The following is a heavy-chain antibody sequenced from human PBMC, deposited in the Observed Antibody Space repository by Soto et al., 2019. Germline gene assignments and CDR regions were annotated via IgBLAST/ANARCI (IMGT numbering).Heavy chain of an antibody. D-gene: IGHD2-21*01. CDR3: AADLGPAYDSNNWFDP. CDR2: VKNNGGAT. Sequence: EVQLVESGGDLVKPGGTLRLSCAASGFIFSHAWFHWVRQPPGKGLELVGRVKNNGGATDYAPSVKGRFTISRDDSKDTVYLQMSSLRTDDTAIYYCAADLGPAYDSNNWFDPWGQGTLVTVSS. V-gene: IGHV3-15*07. CDR1: GFIFSHAW. J-gene: IGHJ5*02.